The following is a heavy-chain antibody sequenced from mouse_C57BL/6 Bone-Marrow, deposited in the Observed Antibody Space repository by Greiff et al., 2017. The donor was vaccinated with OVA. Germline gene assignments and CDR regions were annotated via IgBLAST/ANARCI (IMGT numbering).Heavy chain of an antibody. Sequence: VQLQQSGAELVKPEASVKISCKASGYAFSNYWMNWVKQRPGKGLEWIGQIYPGDGDTKYNGKFKGKATLTADKSSSTAYMHLSSLTSEDSAVYYCARGLLSPWFAYWGQGTLVTVSA. CDR2: IYPGDGDT. D-gene: IGHD1-1*01. CDR3: ARGLLSPWFAY. V-gene: IGHV1-80*01. J-gene: IGHJ3*01. CDR1: GYAFSNYW.